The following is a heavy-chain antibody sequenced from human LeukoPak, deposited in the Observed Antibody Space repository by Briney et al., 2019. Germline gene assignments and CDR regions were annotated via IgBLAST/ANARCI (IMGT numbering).Heavy chain of an antibody. D-gene: IGHD4-17*01. CDR2: ISSSGSSI. CDR1: GFTFSSYE. CDR3: AREVSDYLRGYFDY. V-gene: IGHV3-48*03. Sequence: GGSLRLSCAASGFTFSSYEMNWVRQAPGKGLEWVSYISSSGSSIYYADSVKGRFTISRGNAKNSLYLQMNSLRAEDTAIYYCAREVSDYLRGYFDYWGQGTLVTVSS. J-gene: IGHJ4*02.